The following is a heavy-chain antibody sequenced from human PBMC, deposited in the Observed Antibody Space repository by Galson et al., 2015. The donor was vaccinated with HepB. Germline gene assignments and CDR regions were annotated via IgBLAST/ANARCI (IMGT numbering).Heavy chain of an antibody. D-gene: IGHD3-9*01. CDR3: AKDLRYFDWSTVWGMDV. J-gene: IGHJ6*02. CDR1: GFTFSSYA. CDR2: ISGSGGST. Sequence: SLRLSCAASGFTFSSYAMSWVRQAPGKGLEWVSAISGSGGSTYYADSVKGRFTISRDNSKNTLYLQMNSLRAEDTAVYYCAKDLRYFDWSTVWGMDVWGQGTTVTVSS. V-gene: IGHV3-23*01.